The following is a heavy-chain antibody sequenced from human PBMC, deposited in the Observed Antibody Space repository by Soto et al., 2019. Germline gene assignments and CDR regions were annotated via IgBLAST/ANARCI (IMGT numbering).Heavy chain of an antibody. V-gene: IGHV4-34*01. D-gene: IGHD3-10*01. CDR1: GGSFSGYY. J-gene: IGHJ4*02. Sequence: QVQLQQWGAGLLKPSETLSLTCAVYGGSFSGYYLSWIRQPPGKGLEWIGEINHSGSTNSNPSLKSRVTISVDTSKNQFSLKLSSVTAADTAVYYCARSGRKYYGSGSFGVDYWGQGTLVTVSS. CDR2: INHSGST. CDR3: ARSGRKYYGSGSFGVDY.